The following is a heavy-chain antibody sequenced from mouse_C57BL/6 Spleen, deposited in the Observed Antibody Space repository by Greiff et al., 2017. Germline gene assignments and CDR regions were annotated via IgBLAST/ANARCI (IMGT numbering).Heavy chain of an antibody. CDR1: GYTFTSYW. CDR3: ARRGLSFAY. J-gene: IGHJ3*01. V-gene: IGHV1-50*01. Sequence: QVQLQQPGAELVKPGASVKLSCKASGYTFTSYWMQWVKQRPGQGLEWLGEIDPSDSYTNYNQKFKGKATLTVDTSSSTAYMQLSSLTSEDSAVYYCARRGLSFAYWGQGTLVTVSA. D-gene: IGHD6-5*01. CDR2: IDPSDSYT.